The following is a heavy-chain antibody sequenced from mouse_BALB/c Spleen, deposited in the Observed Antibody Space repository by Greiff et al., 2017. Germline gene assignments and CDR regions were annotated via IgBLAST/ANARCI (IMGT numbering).Heavy chain of an antibody. CDR1: GYTFTDYE. CDR2: IDPETGGT. CDR3: TSIYYDYDEGDY. D-gene: IGHD2-4*01. Sequence: QVQLQQSGAELVRPGASVTLSCKASGYTFTDYEMHWVKQTPVHGLEWIGAIDPETGGTAYNQKFKGKATLTADKSSSTAYMELRSLTSEDSAVYYCTSIYYDYDEGDYWGQGTTLTVSS. V-gene: IGHV1-15*01. J-gene: IGHJ2*01.